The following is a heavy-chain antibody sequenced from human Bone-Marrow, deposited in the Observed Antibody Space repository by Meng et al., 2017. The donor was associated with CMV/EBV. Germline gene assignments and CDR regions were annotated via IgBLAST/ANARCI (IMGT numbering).Heavy chain of an antibody. D-gene: IGHD5-12*01. V-gene: IGHV4-38-2*02. Sequence: GSLRLSCTVSGYSISSGYYWGWIRQPPGKGLEWIGSIYHSGSTYYNPSLKSRVTISVDTSKNQFSLKLSSVTAADTAVYYCARSAPGYSGYDWGGGAYWGQGTLVTCYS. CDR1: GYSISSGYY. CDR3: ARSAPGYSGYDWGGGAY. CDR2: IYHSGST. J-gene: IGHJ4*02.